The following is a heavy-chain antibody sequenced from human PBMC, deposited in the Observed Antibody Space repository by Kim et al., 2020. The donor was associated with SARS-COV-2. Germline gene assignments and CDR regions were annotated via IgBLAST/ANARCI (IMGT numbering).Heavy chain of an antibody. Sequence: GGSLRLSCAASGFTFSSYGMHWVRQAPGKGLEWVAVISYDGSNKYYADSVKGRFTISRDNSKNTLYLQMNSLRAEDTAVYYCAKEGGYYYYYGMDVWGQGTTVTVSS. CDR3: AKEGGYYYYYGMDV. J-gene: IGHJ6*02. D-gene: IGHD2-15*01. CDR1: GFTFSSYG. V-gene: IGHV3-30*18. CDR2: ISYDGSNK.